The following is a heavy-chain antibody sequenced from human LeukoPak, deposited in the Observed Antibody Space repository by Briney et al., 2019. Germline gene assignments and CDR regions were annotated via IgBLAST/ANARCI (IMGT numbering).Heavy chain of an antibody. V-gene: IGHV3-48*01. CDR3: ARDALYSSFLTAGYFDI. D-gene: IGHD6-6*01. CDR1: GFTFSSYS. Sequence: GGSLRLSCAASGFTFSSYSMNWVRQAPGKGLEWVSYISSSSSTIYYADSVEGRFTISRDNAKNSLYLQMNSLRAEDTAVYYCARDALYSSFLTAGYFDIWGQGTMVTVSS. CDR2: ISSSSSTI. J-gene: IGHJ3*02.